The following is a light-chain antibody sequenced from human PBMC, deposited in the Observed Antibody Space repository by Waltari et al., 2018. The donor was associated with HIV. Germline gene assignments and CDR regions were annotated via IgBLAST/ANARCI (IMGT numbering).Light chain of an antibody. CDR3: QQYNNWPPLT. V-gene: IGKV3-15*01. CDR1: QSVSSN. CDR2: GAS. Sequence: ELVMTQAPATLSVSRGERATLSCRASQSVSSNLAWYQQTPGQAPRLLIYGASTRATGIPARFSGSGSGTEFTLTISSLQSEDFAVYYCQQYNNWPPLTFGGGTKVEIK. J-gene: IGKJ4*01.